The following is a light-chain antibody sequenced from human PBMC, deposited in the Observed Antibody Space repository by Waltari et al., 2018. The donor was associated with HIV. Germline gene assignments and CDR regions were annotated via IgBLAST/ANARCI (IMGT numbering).Light chain of an antibody. CDR2: DVS. CDR1: SSDVGGYNY. J-gene: IGLJ3*02. V-gene: IGLV2-11*01. CDR3: CSYAGSHTPWV. Sequence: QSALTQPRSVTGSPGQSVTISCTGTSSDVGGYNYVSWYQQHRGKAPKLIIYDVSKRPSGCPDRFSGSKSGNTASLTISGLQAEDEVHYYCCSYAGSHTPWVFGGGTKVTVL.